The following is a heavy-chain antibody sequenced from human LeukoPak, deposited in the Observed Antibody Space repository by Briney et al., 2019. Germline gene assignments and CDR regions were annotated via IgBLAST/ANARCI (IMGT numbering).Heavy chain of an antibody. CDR3: ARSTIRFGEVLDY. CDR2: IGSRSSTI. Sequence: PGGSLRLSCAASGFTFSNYNMNWVRQAPGKGLEWVSYIGSRSSTIYYADSVKGRFTISRDNSKNTLYLQMGSLRAEDMAVYYCARSTIRFGEVLDYWGQGTLVTVSS. D-gene: IGHD3-10*01. CDR1: GFTFSNYN. V-gene: IGHV3-48*01. J-gene: IGHJ4*02.